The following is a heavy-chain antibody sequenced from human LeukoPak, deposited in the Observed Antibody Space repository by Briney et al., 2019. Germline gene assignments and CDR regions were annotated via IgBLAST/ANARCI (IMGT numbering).Heavy chain of an antibody. D-gene: IGHD3-3*01. CDR2: FDPEDGET. CDR1: GYTLTELS. J-gene: IGHJ6*02. Sequence: GASVTVSCTVSGYTLTELSMHWVRQAPGKGLEWMGGFDPEDGETIYAQKFQGRVTMTEGTSTDTAYMELSSLRPEDTAVYYCATVMLGSVLRFLEWSIDYYYGMDVWGQGTTVTVS. V-gene: IGHV1-24*01. CDR3: ATVMLGSVLRFLEWSIDYYYGMDV.